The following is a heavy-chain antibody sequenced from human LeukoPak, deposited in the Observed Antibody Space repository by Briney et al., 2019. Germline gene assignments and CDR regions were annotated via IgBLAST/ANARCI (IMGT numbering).Heavy chain of an antibody. V-gene: IGHV3-30*02. CDR1: GFTFSSYG. Sequence: GGSLRLSCAASGFTFSSYGMHWVRQAAGKGLDWVAFIRYDGTIKDYADSVKGRFTISRDNSKNTLYLQMNSLRDEDTAMYYCAKVSPISPSGYLDYWGQGTPVTVSS. CDR3: AKVSPISPSGYLDY. CDR2: IRYDGTIK. J-gene: IGHJ4*02. D-gene: IGHD3-3*01.